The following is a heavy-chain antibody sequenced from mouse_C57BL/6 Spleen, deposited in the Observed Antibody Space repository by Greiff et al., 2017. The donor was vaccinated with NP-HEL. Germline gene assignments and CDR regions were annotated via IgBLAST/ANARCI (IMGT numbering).Heavy chain of an antibody. Sequence: QVQLQQPGAELVMPGASVKLSCKASGYTFTSYWMHWVKQRPGQGLEWIGEIDPSDSYTNYNQKLKGKSTLTVDKSSSTAYMQISSLTSEDSAVYYCARSGTTVVPNYWYFDVWGTGTTVTVSS. V-gene: IGHV1-69*01. CDR2: IDPSDSYT. J-gene: IGHJ1*03. CDR1: GYTFTSYW. D-gene: IGHD1-1*01. CDR3: ARSGTTVVPNYWYFDV.